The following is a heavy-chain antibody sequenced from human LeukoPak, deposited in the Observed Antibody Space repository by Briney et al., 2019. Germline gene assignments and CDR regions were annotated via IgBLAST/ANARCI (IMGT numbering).Heavy chain of an antibody. Sequence: SETLSLTCTVSGGSISTYYWNWIRKPPGKGLEWIGYIYHSGSTNYNPSLQSRVTISVDTSKNQFSLNLNSVTAADTAVYYCARGGAARLHFQNWGQGTLVTVSS. CDR1: GGSISTYY. D-gene: IGHD6-6*01. V-gene: IGHV4-59*01. CDR3: ARGGAARLHFQN. J-gene: IGHJ1*01. CDR2: IYHSGST.